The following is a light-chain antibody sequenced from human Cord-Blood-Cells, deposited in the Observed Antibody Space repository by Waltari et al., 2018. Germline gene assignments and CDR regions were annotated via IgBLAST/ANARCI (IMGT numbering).Light chain of an antibody. Sequence: QSALTQPASVSGSPGQSITISCTGTSSDVGSYNLVSWYPQHPGKAPKLMIYEVRKRPSGVSHRFSGSKSCNTASRTISGLQAEDEADYCCCSYAGSSTYVFGTGTKVTVL. CDR3: CSYAGSSTYV. V-gene: IGLV2-23*02. CDR2: EVR. CDR1: SSDVGSYNL. J-gene: IGLJ1*01.